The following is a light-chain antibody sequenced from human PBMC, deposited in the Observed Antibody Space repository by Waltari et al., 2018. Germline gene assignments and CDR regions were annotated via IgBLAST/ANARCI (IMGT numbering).Light chain of an antibody. Sequence: EIVITQSPSTLSVSPGAGVTLSCRASQSVSSNLAWYQQKPGQAPRLLIYGASTRATGIPARFSGSGSGTEFTLTISSLQSEDFAVYYCQQYNNWPLTFGGGTKVEIK. J-gene: IGKJ4*01. CDR2: GAS. V-gene: IGKV3-15*01. CDR3: QQYNNWPLT. CDR1: QSVSSN.